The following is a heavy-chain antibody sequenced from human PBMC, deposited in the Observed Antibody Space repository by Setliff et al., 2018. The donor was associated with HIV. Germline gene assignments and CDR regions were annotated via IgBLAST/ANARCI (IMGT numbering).Heavy chain of an antibody. D-gene: IGHD3-3*01. CDR1: ADPIHAIAT. J-gene: IGHJ4*02. Sequence: SETLSLTWSLADPIHAIATEGESRGCTGKGLEWIGQIYHSGSTNYNPPFRGRVTMSVDTSNNQFSLKLTSMTAADTAVYYCARDFTGGDGYNFWDYWGQGTLVTVSS. CDR3: ARDFTGGDGYNFWDY. V-gene: IGHV4-59*01. CDR2: IYHSGST.